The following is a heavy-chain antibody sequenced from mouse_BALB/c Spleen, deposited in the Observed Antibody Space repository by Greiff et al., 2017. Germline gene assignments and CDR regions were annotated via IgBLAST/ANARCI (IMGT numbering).Heavy chain of an antibody. CDR3: ASRLPYAMDY. Sequence: EVQLQQSGAELVKPGASVKLSCTASGFNIKDTYMHWVKQRPEQGLEWIGRIDPANGNTKYDPKFQGKATITADTSSNTAYLQLSSLTSEDTAVYYCASRLPYAMDYWGQGTSVTVSS. CDR2: IDPANGNT. D-gene: IGHD1-2*01. J-gene: IGHJ4*01. CDR1: GFNIKDTY. V-gene: IGHV14-3*02.